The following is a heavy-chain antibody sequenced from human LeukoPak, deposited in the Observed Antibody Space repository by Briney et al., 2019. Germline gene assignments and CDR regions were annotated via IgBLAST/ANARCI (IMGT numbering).Heavy chain of an antibody. CDR1: GFTFSSYW. Sequence: GGSLRLSCAASGFTFSSYWMSWVRQAPGKGLEWVANIKQDGSEKYYVDSVKGRFTISRDNAKNSLYLQMNSLRAEDTAVYYCAREYSSSRPDYYYYYMDVWGKGTTVTVSS. CDR3: AREYSSSRPDYYYYYMDV. CDR2: IKQDGSEK. D-gene: IGHD6-13*01. V-gene: IGHV3-7*01. J-gene: IGHJ6*03.